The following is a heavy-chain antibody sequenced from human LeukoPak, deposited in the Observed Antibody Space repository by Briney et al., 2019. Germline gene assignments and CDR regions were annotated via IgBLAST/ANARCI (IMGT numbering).Heavy chain of an antibody. J-gene: IGHJ4*02. D-gene: IGHD3-22*01. CDR1: GGSISSGTYY. Sequence: PSETLSLTCTVSGGSISSGTYYWTWIRQPAGKGLEWIGRIYTTGSTNYNPSLKSRVTMSTDTSKNQFSLKLSSVTAADTAVYYCARVTTGGYYNCWGQGNLVTVSS. V-gene: IGHV4-61*02. CDR3: ARVTTGGYYNC. CDR2: IYTTGST.